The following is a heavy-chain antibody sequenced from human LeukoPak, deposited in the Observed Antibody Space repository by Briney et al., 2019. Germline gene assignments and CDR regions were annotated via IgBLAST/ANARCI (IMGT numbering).Heavy chain of an antibody. CDR3: TKETLGGGSTFDV. D-gene: IGHD3-3*02. V-gene: IGHV3-30*02. Sequence: GGSLRLSCATSGFTFSSYGIHWVRQAPGKGLEWVTFIRYDGRQTYYANSVKGRFTVSRDTSKNMLYLQMNSLRTEDTALYYCTKETLGGGSTFDVWGQGTLVIVSS. CDR1: GFTFSSYG. CDR2: IRYDGRQT. J-gene: IGHJ1*01.